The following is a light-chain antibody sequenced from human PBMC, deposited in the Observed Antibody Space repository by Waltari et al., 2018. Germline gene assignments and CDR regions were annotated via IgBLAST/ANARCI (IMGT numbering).Light chain of an antibody. CDR2: DVS. J-gene: IGLJ2*01. V-gene: IGLV2-14*03. Sequence: QSALTQPASQSGSPGQSITISYTGTSSDVGGYHYVSWYQQHPGKAPKLMIYDVSNRPSGVSNRFSGSKSGNTASLTISGLQAEDEADYYCSSYTSSSTVVFGGGTKLTVL. CDR3: SSYTSSSTVV. CDR1: SSDVGGYHY.